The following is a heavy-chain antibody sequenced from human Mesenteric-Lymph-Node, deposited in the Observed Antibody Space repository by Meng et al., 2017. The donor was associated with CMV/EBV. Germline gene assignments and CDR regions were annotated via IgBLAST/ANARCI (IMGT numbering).Heavy chain of an antibody. CDR3: ARDPRVSSGWYEGNWFDP. CDR2: IKQDGSEK. CDR1: GFTFSSYW. J-gene: IGHJ5*02. D-gene: IGHD6-19*01. Sequence: GGSLRLSCAASGFTFSSYWMSWVRQAPGKGLEWVANIKQDGSEKYYVDSVKGRFTISRDNAKNSLYLQMNSLRAEDTAVYYCARDPRVSSGWYEGNWFDPWGQGTLVTVSS. V-gene: IGHV3-7*01.